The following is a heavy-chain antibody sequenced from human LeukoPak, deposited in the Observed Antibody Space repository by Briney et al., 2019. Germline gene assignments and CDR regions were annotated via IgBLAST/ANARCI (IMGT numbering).Heavy chain of an antibody. J-gene: IGHJ4*02. CDR1: GFTFSHYG. CDR2: IWYDGSKK. V-gene: IGHV3-33*01. Sequence: GRSLRLSCAASGFTFSHYGMHWVRQTPGKGLEWVALIWYDGSKKDYTDSVKGRFTISRDNSKNTLSLQMNSLRVVDTAVYYCARDGINSSFWHYFESWGQGTLVTVSS. D-gene: IGHD2/OR15-2a*01. CDR3: ARDGINSSFWHYFES.